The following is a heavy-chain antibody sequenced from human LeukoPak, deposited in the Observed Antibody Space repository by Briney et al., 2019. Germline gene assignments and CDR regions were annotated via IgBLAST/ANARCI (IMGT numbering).Heavy chain of an antibody. CDR2: IDNTGSDT. Sequence: GGSLRLSCSVSRFPFSTYAMSWVRQAPGQGLEWVSAIDNTGSDTYYADSVKGRFTISRDNSQNTLYLQMTSLSVEDTAVYYCANYRKPQGLDYWGQGTLVTVSS. V-gene: IGHV3-23*01. D-gene: IGHD1-14*01. J-gene: IGHJ4*02. CDR1: RFPFSTYA. CDR3: ANYRKPQGLDY.